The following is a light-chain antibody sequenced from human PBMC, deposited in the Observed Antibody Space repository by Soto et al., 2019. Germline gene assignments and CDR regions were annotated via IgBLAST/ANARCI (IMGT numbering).Light chain of an antibody. J-gene: IGKJ1*01. CDR2: GAS. CDR3: QQYNDWPRT. V-gene: IGKV3-15*01. CDR1: QSVNRN. Sequence: EVVMTQSPATLSVSPGERATLSCRASQSVNRNLAWYQQKPGQTPRLLMFGASTRATGIPARFSGSGSGTDFTLTISSLQSEDFAVYYCQQYNDWPRTFGQGTKVDIK.